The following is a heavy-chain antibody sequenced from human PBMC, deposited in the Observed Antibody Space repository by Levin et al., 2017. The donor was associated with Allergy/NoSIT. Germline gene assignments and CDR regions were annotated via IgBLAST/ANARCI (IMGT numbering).Heavy chain of an antibody. Sequence: GGSLRLSCAASGFTFSHYAMSWVRQAPGKGLEWVSEISSGGETAYYAYSVEGRFTISRDNSRNTVYLQMNSLRAADTAVYYCAKGTAYSSGWYVWFDPWGQGTLVTVSS. J-gene: IGHJ5*02. CDR2: ISSGGETA. CDR1: GFTFSHYA. V-gene: IGHV3-23*01. CDR3: AKGTAYSSGWYVWFDP. D-gene: IGHD6-19*01.